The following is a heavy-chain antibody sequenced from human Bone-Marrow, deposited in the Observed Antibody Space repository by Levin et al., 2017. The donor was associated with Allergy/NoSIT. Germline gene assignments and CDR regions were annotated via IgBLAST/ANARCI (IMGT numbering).Heavy chain of an antibody. Sequence: QAGGSLRLSCAASGFTFSNYAMSWVRQAPGKGLEWVSAITNSGRTSYADSAKGRFTVSRDNSKDTVYLQMNSLRADDTAVYYCAKEMTTEVPVFDYWGQGTLVTVSS. J-gene: IGHJ4*02. V-gene: IGHV3-23*01. D-gene: IGHD4-23*01. CDR1: GFTFSNYA. CDR2: ITNSGRT. CDR3: AKEMTTEVPVFDY.